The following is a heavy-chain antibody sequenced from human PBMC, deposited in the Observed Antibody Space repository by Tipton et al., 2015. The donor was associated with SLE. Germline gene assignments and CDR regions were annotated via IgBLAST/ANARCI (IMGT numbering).Heavy chain of an antibody. CDR2: IYYSGST. CDR1: GGSISSHY. Sequence: TLSLTCAVSGGSISSHYWSWIRQPPGKGLEWIGYIYYSGSTNYNPSLKSRVTISVDTSKNQFSLKLSSVTAADTAVYYCARGPLHTVSTSYWGHGTLVTVSS. CDR3: ARGPLHTVSTSY. V-gene: IGHV4-59*11. D-gene: IGHD5/OR15-5a*01. J-gene: IGHJ4*01.